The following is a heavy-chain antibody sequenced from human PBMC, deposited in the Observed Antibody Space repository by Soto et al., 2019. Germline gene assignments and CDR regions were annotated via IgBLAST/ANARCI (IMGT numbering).Heavy chain of an antibody. J-gene: IGHJ6*02. D-gene: IGHD5-12*01. V-gene: IGHV4-59*01. CDR1: GGSISTYS. CDR2: ISYSGST. Sequence: PSETLSLTCTVSGGSISTYSWSWSLQPPGKGLEWIGYISYSGSTNYNPSLKSRVTISVYTSKNQFSLRLGSVTAADTAVSYCARVGLGYSGHDALGGRRSSVTLSS. CDR3: ARVGLGYSGHDAL.